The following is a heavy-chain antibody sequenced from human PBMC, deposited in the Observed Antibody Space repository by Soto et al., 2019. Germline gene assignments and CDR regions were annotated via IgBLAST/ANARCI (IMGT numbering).Heavy chain of an antibody. D-gene: IGHD3-16*01. Sequence: QVHLQESGPGLVKPSETLSLTCTVSGASIRNYYWSWIRQPPGRGLEWIGFSYYSGSTNYNPSLNSPVTMSVDTSKNQCSLKLTSVTAADTAVNYCARDQNGGPHFDYWGQGILVTVSS. CDR1: GASIRNYY. CDR3: ARDQNGGPHFDY. J-gene: IGHJ4*02. CDR2: SYYSGST. V-gene: IGHV4-59*01.